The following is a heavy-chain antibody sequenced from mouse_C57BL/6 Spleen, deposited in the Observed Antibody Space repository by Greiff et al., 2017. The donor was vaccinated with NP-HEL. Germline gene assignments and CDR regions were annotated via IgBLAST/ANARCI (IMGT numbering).Heavy chain of an antibody. CDR3: TAQATFAY. V-gene: IGHV1-15*01. D-gene: IGHD3-2*02. Sequence: QVQLKESGAELVRPGASVTLSCKASGYTFTDYEMHWVKQTPVHGLEWIGAIDPETGGTAYNQKFKGKAILTADKSSSTAYMELRSLTSEDSAVYYCTAQATFAYWGQGTLVTVSA. CDR1: GYTFTDYE. J-gene: IGHJ3*01. CDR2: IDPETGGT.